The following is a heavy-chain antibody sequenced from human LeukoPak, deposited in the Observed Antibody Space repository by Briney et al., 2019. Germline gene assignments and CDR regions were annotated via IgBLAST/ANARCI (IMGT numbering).Heavy chain of an antibody. Sequence: ASVKVSCKASGYTFTSYAISWVRQAPGQGLEWMGGIIPIFGTANYAQKFQGRVTITADESTSTAYMELSSLRSEDTAVYYCARSYYDSSGYVPFDYWGQGTLVTVSS. CDR2: IIPIFGTA. CDR3: ARSYYDSSGYVPFDY. J-gene: IGHJ4*02. CDR1: GYTFTSYA. D-gene: IGHD3-22*01. V-gene: IGHV1-69*13.